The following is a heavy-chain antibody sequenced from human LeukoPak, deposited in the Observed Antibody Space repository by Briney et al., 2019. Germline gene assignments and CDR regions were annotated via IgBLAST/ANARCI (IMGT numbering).Heavy chain of an antibody. Sequence: SVKVSCKASGYTFTGYYMHCVRQAPGQGLEWMVGMNRNSGGTNYAQKFQGSVSRTMDKAISTAYMELTSLRSHDTAVYFCARGGLEQPPASWGMDVWGQGTTVTVSS. D-gene: IGHD1/OR15-1a*01. V-gene: IGHV1-2*02. J-gene: IGHJ6*02. CDR2: MNRNSGGT. CDR3: ARGGLEQPPASWGMDV. CDR1: GYTFTGYY.